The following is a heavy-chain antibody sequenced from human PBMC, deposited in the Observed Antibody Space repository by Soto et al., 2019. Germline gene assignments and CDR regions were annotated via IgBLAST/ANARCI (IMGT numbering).Heavy chain of an antibody. V-gene: IGHV1-46*03. J-gene: IGHJ6*03. D-gene: IGHD3-10*01. CDR2: INPSDGST. CDR3: ARALFGRVHYFMDV. CDR1: GYPFTSYY. Sequence: QVQLVQSGAEVKKPGASVKVSCKASGYPFTSYYMHWVRQAPGQGLEWMGVINPSDGSTKYAQKFQGRVTITRDTSGAPVYMALISLRSEDTAVYYCARALFGRVHYFMDVWGKGTTVTVSS.